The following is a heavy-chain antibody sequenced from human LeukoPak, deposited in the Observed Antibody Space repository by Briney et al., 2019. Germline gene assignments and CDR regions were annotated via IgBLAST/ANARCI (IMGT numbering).Heavy chain of an antibody. CDR3: AREYCSSTSCYRAFDI. J-gene: IGHJ3*02. CDR1: GYTFTSYD. Sequence: GASVKVSCKASGYTFTSYDISWVRQAPGQGLEWMGGIIPIFGTANYAQKFQGRVTITADESTSTAYMELSSLRSEDTAVYYCAREYCSSTSCYRAFDIWGQGTMVTVSS. D-gene: IGHD2-2*01. V-gene: IGHV1-69*13. CDR2: IIPIFGTA.